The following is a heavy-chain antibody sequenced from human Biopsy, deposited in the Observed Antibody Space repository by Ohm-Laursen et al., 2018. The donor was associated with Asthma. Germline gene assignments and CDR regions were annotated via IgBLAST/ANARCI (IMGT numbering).Heavy chain of an antibody. V-gene: IGHV4-61*01. CDR1: GGSVSSGSYY. CDR2: IYYSGST. Sequence: SETLSLTCTVSGGSVSSGSYYWSWIRQPPGKGLEWIGYIYYSGSTNCNPSLKSRVTISVDTSKNQFSLKLSSVTAADTAVYYCARERAGYYGSGSYLGYWGQGTLVTVSS. D-gene: IGHD3-10*01. J-gene: IGHJ4*02. CDR3: ARERAGYYGSGSYLGY.